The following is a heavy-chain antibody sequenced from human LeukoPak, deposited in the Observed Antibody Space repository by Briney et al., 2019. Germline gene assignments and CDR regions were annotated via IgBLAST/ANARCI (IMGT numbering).Heavy chain of an antibody. CDR3: ARLDLYSSGWLET. V-gene: IGHV4-59*08. Sequence: PSETLSLTCTVSGGSLSSYYWSWIRQPPGKGLEWIGYIYYSGSTNYNPSPKSRVTISVDTSKNQFSLKLSSVTAADTAVYYCARLDLYSSGWLETWGQGTLVTVSS. CDR1: GGSLSSYY. CDR2: IYYSGST. D-gene: IGHD6-19*01. J-gene: IGHJ5*02.